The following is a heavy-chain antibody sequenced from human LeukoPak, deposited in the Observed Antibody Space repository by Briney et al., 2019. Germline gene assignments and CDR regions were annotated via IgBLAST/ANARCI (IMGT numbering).Heavy chain of an antibody. CDR3: ATGSPAFDY. J-gene: IGHJ4*02. D-gene: IGHD1-26*01. CDR2: ISYDGSNE. V-gene: IGHV3-30-3*01. Sequence: GRSLGLSCAASGFTFSSYAMYWVRQAPGKGLEWVAVISYDGSNEDYADSVKGRFTISRDNSKNTLYLQMNSLRAEDTAVYYCATGSPAFDYWGQGTLVTVSS. CDR1: GFTFSSYA.